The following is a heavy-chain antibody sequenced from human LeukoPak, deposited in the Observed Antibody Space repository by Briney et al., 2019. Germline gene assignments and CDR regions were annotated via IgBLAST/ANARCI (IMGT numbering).Heavy chain of an antibody. J-gene: IGHJ4*02. V-gene: IGHV4-39*01. CDR2: IYYSGST. D-gene: IGHD2-2*02. CDR3: ARHEQPHIVVVPAAIPEPFDY. CDR1: GGSISSYY. Sequence: SETLSLTCTVSGGSISSYYWGWIRQPPGKGLEWIGSIYYSGSTYYNPSLKSRVTISVDTSKNQFSLKLSSVTAADTAVYYCARHEQPHIVVVPAAIPEPFDYWGQGTLVTVSS.